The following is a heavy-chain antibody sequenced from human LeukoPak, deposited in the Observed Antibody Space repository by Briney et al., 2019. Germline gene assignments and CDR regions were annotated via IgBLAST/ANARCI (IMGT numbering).Heavy chain of an antibody. CDR3: ARGSTAGIAVAGMSLDSFDY. CDR2: ISAYNGNT. CDR1: GYTFTSYG. Sequence: ASVKDSCKASGYTFTSYGISWVRQAPGQGLEWMGWISAYNGNTNYAQKLQGRVTMTTDTSTSTAYMELRSLRSDDTAVYYCARGSTAGIAVAGMSLDSFDYWGQGTLVTASS. D-gene: IGHD6-19*01. J-gene: IGHJ4*02. V-gene: IGHV1-18*01.